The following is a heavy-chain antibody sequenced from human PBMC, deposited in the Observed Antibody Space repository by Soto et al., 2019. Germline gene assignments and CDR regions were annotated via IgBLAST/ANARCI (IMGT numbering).Heavy chain of an antibody. CDR1: GVTFSNYA. J-gene: IGHJ6*03. V-gene: IGHV3-23*01. D-gene: IGHD3-3*01. Sequence: EVQLLESGGGLEQPGGSLRLSCAASGVTFSNYAMSWVRQAPGKGLEWVSGISGSGNSPFYADSVKGRFTISRDNSKNTLYLQMNSLKPEDTALYYCAKIKGFWSGYDYYMDVWGRGTTVTVSS. CDR2: ISGSGNSP. CDR3: AKIKGFWSGYDYYMDV.